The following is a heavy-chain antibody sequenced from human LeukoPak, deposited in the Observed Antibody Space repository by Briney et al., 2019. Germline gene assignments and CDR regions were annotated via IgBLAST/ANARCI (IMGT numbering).Heavy chain of an antibody. D-gene: IGHD2-2*01. V-gene: IGHV3-7*03. CDR3: ARVDEDIVVVPAAMPFYHYYGMDV. Sequence: GGSLRLSCAASGFTFSSYWMSWVRQAPGKGLEWVANIKQDGSEKYYVDSVKGRFTISRDNAKNSLYLQMNSLRAEDTAVYYCARVDEDIVVVPAAMPFYHYYGMDVWGKGTTVTVSS. CDR1: GFTFSSYW. CDR2: IKQDGSEK. J-gene: IGHJ6*04.